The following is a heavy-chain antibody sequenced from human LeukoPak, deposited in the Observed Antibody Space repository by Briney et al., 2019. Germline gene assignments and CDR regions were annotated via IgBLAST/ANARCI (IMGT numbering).Heavy chain of an antibody. V-gene: IGHV3-23*01. D-gene: IGHD3-22*01. CDR1: GFSFSSYA. CDR3: AKDLWQSYYYVSSGRPFDY. CDR2: ICGSGGST. J-gene: IGHJ4*02. Sequence: GGSLRLSCAASGFSFSSYAMSWVRQAPGKGLEWVSDICGSGGSTYYADSVKGRFTISRDNSKSTLYLQMNSLRAHDTAVYYCAKDLWQSYYYVSSGRPFDYWRQGPRVTVSS.